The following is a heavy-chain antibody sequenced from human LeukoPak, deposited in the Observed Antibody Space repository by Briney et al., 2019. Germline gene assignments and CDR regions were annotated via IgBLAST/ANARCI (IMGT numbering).Heavy chain of an antibody. V-gene: IGHV3-21*01. Sequence: GGSLRLSCAVSGFTLSSYSMNWVRQAPGKGLEWVSSISSSSSHIYYADSVKGRFTISRDNAKNSLYLQMNSLRAEDTAFYYCARDLAYSRLDYWGQGMLVTVSS. CDR1: GFTLSSYS. CDR2: ISSSSSHI. CDR3: ARDLAYSRLDY. J-gene: IGHJ4*02. D-gene: IGHD5-18*01.